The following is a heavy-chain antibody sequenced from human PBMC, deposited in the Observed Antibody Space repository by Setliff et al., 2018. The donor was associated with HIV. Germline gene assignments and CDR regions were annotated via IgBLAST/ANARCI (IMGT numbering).Heavy chain of an antibody. Sequence: SETLSLTCTVSRGSVSSGSYYWSWIRQPAGKGLEWIGYIYYSGSTNYNPSLKSRVTISVDTSKNQFSLKLSSVTAADTAVYYCARGRITIFGVTYYTKDAFDIWGQGTMVTVSS. CDR3: ARGRITIFGVTYYTKDAFDI. V-gene: IGHV4-61*10. J-gene: IGHJ3*02. CDR2: IYYSGST. CDR1: RGSVSSGSYY. D-gene: IGHD3-3*01.